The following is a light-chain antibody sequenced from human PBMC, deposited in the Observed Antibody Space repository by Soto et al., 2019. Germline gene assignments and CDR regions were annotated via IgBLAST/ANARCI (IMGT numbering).Light chain of an antibody. V-gene: IGKV3-11*01. CDR3: QQRSNWPAT. J-gene: IGKJ1*01. CDR2: DAS. CDR1: QSVSSY. Sequence: EIVLTQSPATLSLSPGERATLSCRASQSVSSYLAWYQQKPGQAPRLLIYDASNRATGIPARFSGSGSGTDFTLTISSLEPENFAVYYCQQRSNWPATCGQGTKV.